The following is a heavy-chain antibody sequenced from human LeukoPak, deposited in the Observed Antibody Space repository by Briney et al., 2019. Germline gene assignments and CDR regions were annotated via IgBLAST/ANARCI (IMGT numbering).Heavy chain of an antibody. D-gene: IGHD5-24*01. J-gene: IGHJ4*02. Sequence: ASVKVSCKASGYTFTGYYIHWVRQAPGQGLEWMGWINPNSGGTNYAQKFQGRVTMTRDTSISTAYMELSRLRSDDTAVYYCARGVEMATMVNDYWGQGTLVTVSS. V-gene: IGHV1-2*02. CDR2: INPNSGGT. CDR1: GYTFTGYY. CDR3: ARGVEMATMVNDY.